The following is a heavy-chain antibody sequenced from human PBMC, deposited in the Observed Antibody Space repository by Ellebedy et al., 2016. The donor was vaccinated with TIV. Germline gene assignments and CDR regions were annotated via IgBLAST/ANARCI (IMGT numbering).Heavy chain of an antibody. J-gene: IGHJ3*01. Sequence: GGSLRLSCAASGFSFSSYAMHWVRQAPGKGLEWLAVISFDGSKKYHADSVKGRFTVSRDNSKNTLYLQMSSLRAEDTAVYYCAIDLGGEDRIGYYSVLGAFDFWGQGTMVTVSS. CDR1: GFSFSSYA. V-gene: IGHV3-30*04. CDR3: AIDLGGEDRIGYYSVLGAFDF. D-gene: IGHD3-22*01. CDR2: ISFDGSKK.